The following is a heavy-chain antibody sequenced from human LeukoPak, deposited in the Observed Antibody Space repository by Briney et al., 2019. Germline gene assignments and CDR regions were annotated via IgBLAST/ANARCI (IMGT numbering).Heavy chain of an antibody. J-gene: IGHJ3*02. CDR3: AGTEYQLLPI. V-gene: IGHV3-11*01. Sequence: RTGGSLRLSCAASGFTFSDYYMSWVRQAPGKGLEWVSYISSSGSTIYYADSVKGRFTISRDNAKNSLYLQMNSLRAEDTAVYYCAGTEYQLLPIWGQGTMVTVSS. D-gene: IGHD2-2*01. CDR2: ISSSGSTI. CDR1: GFTFSDYY.